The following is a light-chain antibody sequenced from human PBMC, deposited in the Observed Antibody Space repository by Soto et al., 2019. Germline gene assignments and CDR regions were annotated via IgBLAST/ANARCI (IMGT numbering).Light chain of an antibody. V-gene: IGKV3-20*01. CDR1: QRXSSRD. CDR2: GGS. CDR3: QQYSSSRT. J-gene: IGKJ1*01. Sequence: EIVMTHFPATLSVSPGERSTLSCSASQRXSSRDLASSQQQPGKATGLXIYGGSSSATGIPVRFSGSGCETEFTLTITRLEPENVEMYCCQQYSSSRTFGQGTKVDI.